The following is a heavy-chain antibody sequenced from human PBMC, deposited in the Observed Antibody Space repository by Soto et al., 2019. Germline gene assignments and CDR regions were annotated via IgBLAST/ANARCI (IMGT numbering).Heavy chain of an antibody. V-gene: IGHV3-66*01. CDR2: VYSGGYT. D-gene: IGHD6-13*01. J-gene: IGHJ6*02. CDR1: AFTVSSDY. Sequence: PGGSLRLSCAASAFTVSSDYMSWVRQAPGKGLEWVSVVYSGGYTYYADSVKGRFTISRDNSKNTLYLQMNSLRAEDTAVYYCARDARGAAGTKTGGAYYGMDVWGQGTTVTVSS. CDR3: ARDARGAAGTKTGGAYYGMDV.